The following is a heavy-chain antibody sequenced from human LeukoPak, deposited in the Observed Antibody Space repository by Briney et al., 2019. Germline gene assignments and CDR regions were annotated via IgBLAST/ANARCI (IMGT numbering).Heavy chain of an antibody. CDR3: EAGIGDY. Sequence: GGSLRLSCAASGLKFSDYYMSWIRQAPGKGLEWLSYISSSGNVTYYADSVKGRFIVSRDNTKSALFLQMNSLRAEDTAVYYCEAGIGDYWGQGALLTVSS. D-gene: IGHD6-13*01. CDR1: GLKFSDYY. V-gene: IGHV3-11*01. J-gene: IGHJ4*02. CDR2: ISSSGNVT.